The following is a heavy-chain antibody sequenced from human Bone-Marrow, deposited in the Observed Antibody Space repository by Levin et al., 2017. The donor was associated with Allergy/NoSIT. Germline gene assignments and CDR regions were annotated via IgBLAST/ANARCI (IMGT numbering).Heavy chain of an antibody. CDR1: GFTFSSSA. Sequence: GGSLRLSCAASGFTFSSSAMSWVRQAPGKGLEWVSSISAGDASTYYTDSVKGRLTVSRDNSKNTLYLHMSSLTIEDTAVYYCARGGIHFDYWGRGTRVTVSS. V-gene: IGHV3-23*01. CDR2: ISAGDAST. J-gene: IGHJ4*02. D-gene: IGHD1-1*01. CDR3: ARGGIHFDY.